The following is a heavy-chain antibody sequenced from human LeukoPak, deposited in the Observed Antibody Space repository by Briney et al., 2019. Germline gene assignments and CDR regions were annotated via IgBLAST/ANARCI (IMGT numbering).Heavy chain of an antibody. J-gene: IGHJ4*02. CDR3: ARGNYYDSSGPMYYFDY. Sequence: GASVQVSCKASGYTFTSYYMHWVRQAPGQGLEWMGIINPSGGSTSYAQKFQGRVTMTRDTSTSTVYMELSSLRSEDTAVYYCARGNYYDSSGPMYYFDYWGQGTLVTVSS. V-gene: IGHV1-46*01. CDR1: GYTFTSYY. D-gene: IGHD3-22*01. CDR2: INPSGGST.